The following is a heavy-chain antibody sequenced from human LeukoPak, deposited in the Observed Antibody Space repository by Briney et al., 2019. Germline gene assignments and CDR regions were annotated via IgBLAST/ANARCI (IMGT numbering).Heavy chain of an antibody. J-gene: IGHJ4*02. CDR1: GGSFSTTIYY. CDR3: ARRDYYDSDGYCYDY. D-gene: IGHD3-22*01. Sequence: SETLSLTCTVSGGSFSTTIYYWGWIRQPPGKGLEWIGSIYYGGNTYYNPSLKSRVTISVDTSKNQFSLKLSSVTAADTAVYYCARRDYYDSDGYCYDYWGQGTLVTVSS. V-gene: IGHV4-39*01. CDR2: IYYGGNT.